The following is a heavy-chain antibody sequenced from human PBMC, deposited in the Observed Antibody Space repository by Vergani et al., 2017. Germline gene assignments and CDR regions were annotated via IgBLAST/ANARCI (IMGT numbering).Heavy chain of an antibody. J-gene: IGHJ5*02. Sequence: QVQLQQWGAGLLKPSETLSLTCAVYGGSFSGYYWRWIRQPPGKGLEWIGEINHSGSTNYNPSLKSRVTISVDTSKNKFSLKLSSVTAADTAVYYCVRGGVYYGAGPTGWFDPWGQGTLVTVSS. CDR1: GGSFSGYY. CDR2: INHSGST. V-gene: IGHV4-34*01. D-gene: IGHD3-10*01. CDR3: VRGGVYYGAGPTGWFDP.